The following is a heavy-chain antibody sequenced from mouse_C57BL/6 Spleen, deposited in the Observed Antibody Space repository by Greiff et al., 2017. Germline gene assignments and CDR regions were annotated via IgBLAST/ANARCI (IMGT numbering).Heavy chain of an antibody. CDR1: GFTFSNYW. V-gene: IGHV6-3*01. CDR2: IRLKSDNYAT. CDR3: TGYYPYRGYFDY. D-gene: IGHD1-1*01. Sequence: EVQRVESGGGLVQPGGSMKLSCVASGFTFSNYWMNWVRQSPEKGLEWVAQIRLKSDNYATHYAESVKGRFTISRDDSKSSVYLQMNNLRAEGTGIYYWTGYYPYRGYFDYWGQGTTLTVSS. J-gene: IGHJ2*01.